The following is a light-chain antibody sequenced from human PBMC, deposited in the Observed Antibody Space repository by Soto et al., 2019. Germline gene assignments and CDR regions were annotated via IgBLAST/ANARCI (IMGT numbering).Light chain of an antibody. Sequence: QSALTQPASVSGAPGQTITISCTGTSSDVGGYNYVSWYQQHPGKAPKLLIYEVSNRPSGVSNRFSGSKSGNAASLTVGGLHDEDEAYYYWSSDTSRSTWVFGGGTKLTVL. CDR1: SSDVGGYNY. V-gene: IGLV2-14*01. CDR2: EVS. CDR3: SSDTSRSTWV. J-gene: IGLJ3*02.